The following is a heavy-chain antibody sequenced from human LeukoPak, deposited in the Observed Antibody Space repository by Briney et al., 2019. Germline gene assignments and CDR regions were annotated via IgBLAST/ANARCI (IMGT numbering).Heavy chain of an antibody. V-gene: IGHV1-18*01. CDR1: GYTFTNYA. J-gene: IGHJ3*02. CDR2: ISAYNGNT. D-gene: IGHD6-19*01. CDR3: ARHHSSGWPLDAFDI. Sequence: GASVKVSCKASGYTFTNYAFSWVRQAPGQGLEWMGWISAYNGNTNYAQNLQGRVTMTTETSTSTAYMELCSLIFDDTAVYYCARHHSSGWPLDAFDIWGQGTMVTVSS.